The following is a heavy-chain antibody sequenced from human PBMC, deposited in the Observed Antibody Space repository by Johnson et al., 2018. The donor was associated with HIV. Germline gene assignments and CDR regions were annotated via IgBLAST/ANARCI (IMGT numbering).Heavy chain of an antibody. CDR2: INWNGGST. CDR3: ARARYGDLLNLDAFDI. V-gene: IGHV3-20*04. D-gene: IGHD4-17*01. CDR1: GFTVSSNY. J-gene: IGHJ3*02. Sequence: VYLVESGGGLIQPEGSLRLSCAASGFTVSSNYMSWVRQAPGKGLEWVSGINWNGGSTGYADSVKGRFTISRDNAKNSLYLQMNSLRAEDTALYYCARARYGDLLNLDAFDIWGQGTMVTVSS.